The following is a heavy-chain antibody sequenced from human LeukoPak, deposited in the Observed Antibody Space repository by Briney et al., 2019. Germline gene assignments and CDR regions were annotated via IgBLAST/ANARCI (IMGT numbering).Heavy chain of an antibody. J-gene: IGHJ4*02. CDR1: GGAFSSYA. Sequence: SVKVSCKASGGAFSSYAISWVRQAPGQGLEWMGRIIPILGIANYAQKFQGRVTITADKSTSTAYMELSSLRSEDTAVYYCAREAPMVRGVKAGPNDYWGQGTLVTVSS. V-gene: IGHV1-69*04. CDR2: IIPILGIA. CDR3: AREAPMVRGVKAGPNDY. D-gene: IGHD3-10*01.